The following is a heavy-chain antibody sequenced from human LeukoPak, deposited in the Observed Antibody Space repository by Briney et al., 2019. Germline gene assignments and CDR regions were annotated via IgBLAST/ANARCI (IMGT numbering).Heavy chain of an antibody. CDR3: ARGIGGYCSSTSCPED. V-gene: IGHV1-69*13. J-gene: IGHJ4*02. D-gene: IGHD2-2*01. Sequence: ASVKVSCKASGGTFSSYAISWVRQAPGQGLEWMGGIIPIFGTANYAQKFQGRVTITADESTSTAYMELSSLRSEDTAVYYCARGIGGYCSSTSCPEDWGQGTLVTVSS. CDR1: GGTFSSYA. CDR2: IIPIFGTA.